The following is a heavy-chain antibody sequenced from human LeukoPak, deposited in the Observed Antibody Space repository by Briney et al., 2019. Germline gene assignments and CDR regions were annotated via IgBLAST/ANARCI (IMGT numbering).Heavy chain of an antibody. J-gene: IGHJ4*02. D-gene: IGHD2-21*02. Sequence: GGPLRLSCAASGFTVSTNCMTWVRQAPGKGLEWVSTIYSGGTTYYADSVKGRFTVSRDNSRNTLYLQMNSLRAEDTALYYCAKESPYCGGDCYYLLDYWGQGTLVTVSS. V-gene: IGHV3-53*01. CDR1: GFTVSTNC. CDR2: IYSGGTT. CDR3: AKESPYCGGDCYYLLDY.